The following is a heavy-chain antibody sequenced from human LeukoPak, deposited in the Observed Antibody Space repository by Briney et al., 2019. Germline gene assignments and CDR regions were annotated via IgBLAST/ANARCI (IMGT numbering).Heavy chain of an antibody. D-gene: IGHD1-26*01. Sequence: GGSLRLSCAASRFSFSDYTMSWVRQLPGKGLEWVSGIRHSGVDSSYADSVKGRFTISRDNSKNMLYLQMNSLRNDDTGVYYCARAPLSGNLYSGSYYPDYWGQGTLVTVSS. CDR3: ARAPLSGNLYSGSYYPDY. V-gene: IGHV3-23*01. CDR1: RFSFSDYT. J-gene: IGHJ4*02. CDR2: IRHSGVDS.